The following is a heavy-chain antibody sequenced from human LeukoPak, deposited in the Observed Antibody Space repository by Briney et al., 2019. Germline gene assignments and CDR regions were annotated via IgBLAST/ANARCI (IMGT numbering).Heavy chain of an antibody. CDR1: GGSISSSSYY. J-gene: IGHJ4*02. CDR2: IYYSGST. V-gene: IGHV4-39*01. D-gene: IGHD5-12*01. Sequence: SETLSLTCTVSGGSISSSSYYSGWIRQPPGKGLEWIGSIYYSGSTYYNPSLKSRVTISVDTSKNQFSLTLSSVTAADTAVYYCARLNSGYGRADFDYWGQGTLVTVSS. CDR3: ARLNSGYGRADFDY.